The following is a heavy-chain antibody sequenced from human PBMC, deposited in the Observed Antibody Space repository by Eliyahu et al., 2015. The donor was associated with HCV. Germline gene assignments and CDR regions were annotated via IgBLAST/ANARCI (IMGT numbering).Heavy chain of an antibody. J-gene: IGHJ4*02. CDR2: FDPEDGET. V-gene: IGHV1-24*01. D-gene: IGHD6-13*01. CDR3: AGYSSSWCFDY. Sequence: RQAPGKGLEWMGGFDPEDGETIYAQKFQGRVTMTEDTSTDTAYMELSSLRSEDTAVYYCAGYSSSWCFDYWGQGTLVTVSS.